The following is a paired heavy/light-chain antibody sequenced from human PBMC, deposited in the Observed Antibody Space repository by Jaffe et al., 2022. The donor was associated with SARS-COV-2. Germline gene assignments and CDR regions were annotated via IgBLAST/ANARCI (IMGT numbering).Heavy chain of an antibody. Sequence: QVQLVESGGGLVKPGGSLRLSCAASGFTFSDYYMSWIRQAPGKGLEWVSYISSSGSTIYYADSVKGRFTISRDNAKNSLYLQMNSLRAEDTAVYYCARDQGDYYDSSGYDAFDIWGQGTMVTVSS. CDR2: ISSSGSTI. CDR1: GFTFSDYY. CDR3: ARDQGDYYDSSGYDAFDI. V-gene: IGHV3-11*01. J-gene: IGHJ3*02. D-gene: IGHD3-22*01.
Light chain of an antibody. Sequence: SYVLTQPPSVSVAPGQTARITCGGNNIGSKSVHWYQQKPGQAPVLVVYDDSDRPSGIPERFSGSNSGNTATLTISRVEAGDEADYYCQVWDSSSDWVFGGGTKLTVL. J-gene: IGLJ3*02. CDR3: QVWDSSSDWV. V-gene: IGLV3-21*02. CDR2: DDS. CDR1: NIGSKS.